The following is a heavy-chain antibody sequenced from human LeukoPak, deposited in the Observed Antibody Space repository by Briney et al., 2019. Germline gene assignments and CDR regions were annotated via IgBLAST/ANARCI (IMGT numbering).Heavy chain of an antibody. CDR1: GGSISSYY. CDR2: IYYSGST. V-gene: IGHV4-59*01. CDR3: ARVTQTDYDFDY. D-gene: IGHD4-17*01. Sequence: SETLSLTCTVSGGSISSYYWSWIRQPPGKGLEWIGYIYYSGSTNYNPSLKSRVTISVDTSKNQFSLKLSSVTAADTAVYYCARVTQTDYDFDYWGQGTLVTVSS. J-gene: IGHJ4*02.